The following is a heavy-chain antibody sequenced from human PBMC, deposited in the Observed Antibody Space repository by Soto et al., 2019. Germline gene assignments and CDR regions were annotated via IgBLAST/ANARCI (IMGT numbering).Heavy chain of an antibody. CDR2: INGYNGDT. J-gene: IGHJ4*02. CDR1: GYTFTQFA. V-gene: IGHV1-3*05. Sequence: QIQLVQSGAEETKPGASVKVSCKTSGYTFTQFALNWVRQAPGQSLEWMGWINGYNGDTKYSHKFQGRVTLTRDTSTSTGYMELSSLRSEDTAVYYCASTYNGDHGYWGQGTLVTVSS. CDR3: ASTYNGDHGY. D-gene: IGHD2-21*01.